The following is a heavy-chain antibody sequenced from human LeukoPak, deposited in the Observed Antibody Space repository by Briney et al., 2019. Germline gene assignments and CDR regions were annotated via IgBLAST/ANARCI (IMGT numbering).Heavy chain of an antibody. J-gene: IGHJ2*01. CDR3: ARDPLAGSSLYFDL. CDR2: IYTSGST. D-gene: IGHD6-6*01. V-gene: IGHV4-4*02. Sequence: PSETLSLTCAVSGGSISSSNWWSWVRQPPGKGLEWIGRIYTSGSTNYNPSLKSRVTMSVDTSKNQFSLKLSSVTAADTAVYYCARDPLAGSSLYFDLWGRGTLVTVSS. CDR1: GGSISSSNW.